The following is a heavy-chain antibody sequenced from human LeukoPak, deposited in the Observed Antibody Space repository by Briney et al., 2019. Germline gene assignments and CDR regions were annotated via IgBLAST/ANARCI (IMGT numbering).Heavy chain of an antibody. Sequence: SVKVSCKASGGTFTSYSISWVRQAPGQGLEWMGRIIPIFGIANYAQKFQGRVTITADKSTSTAYMELSSLRSEDTAVYYCARTFRSNGSYPFDYWGQGTLVTVSS. CDR2: IIPIFGIA. CDR3: ARTFRSNGSYPFDY. J-gene: IGHJ4*02. D-gene: IGHD1-26*01. V-gene: IGHV1-69*02. CDR1: GGTFTSYS.